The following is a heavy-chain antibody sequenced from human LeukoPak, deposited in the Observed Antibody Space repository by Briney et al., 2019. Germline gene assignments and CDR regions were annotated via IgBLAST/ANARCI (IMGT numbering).Heavy chain of an antibody. J-gene: IGHJ4*02. Sequence: PRGSLRLSCAAPGFTFSSYAMSWVRQTPGKGLEWVSAISGSGGSTYYADSVKGRFSISRDNSKNTLYLQMNSLRAEDTAVYYCAKDSPGYSVWRDYWGQGTLVTVSS. CDR2: ISGSGGST. CDR1: GFTFSSYA. D-gene: IGHD3-16*01. CDR3: AKDSPGYSVWRDY. V-gene: IGHV3-23*01.